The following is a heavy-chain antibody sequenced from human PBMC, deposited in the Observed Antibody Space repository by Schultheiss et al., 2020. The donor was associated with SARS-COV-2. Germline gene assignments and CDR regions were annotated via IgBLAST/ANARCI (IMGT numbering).Heavy chain of an antibody. CDR1: GYSFTSYW. V-gene: IGHV5-51*01. Sequence: GGSLRLSCKGSGYSFTSYWIGWVRQMPGKGLEWMGIIYPGDSDTRYSPSFQGQVTISADKSISTAYLQWSSLKASDTAMYYCARLGGYDGYYFDYWGQGTLVTVSS. J-gene: IGHJ4*02. CDR3: ARLGGYDGYYFDY. CDR2: IYPGDSDT. D-gene: IGHD5-12*01.